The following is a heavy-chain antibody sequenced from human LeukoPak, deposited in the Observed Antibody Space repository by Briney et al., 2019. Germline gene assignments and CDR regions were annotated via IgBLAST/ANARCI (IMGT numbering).Heavy chain of an antibody. V-gene: IGHV4-31*03. CDR3: ARGVPSYTYYDFWSGYYDY. CDR1: GGSISSGGYY. CDR2: IYYSGST. Sequence: TLSLTCTVSGGSISSGGYYWSWIRQHPGKGLEWIGYIYYSGSTYYNPSLKSRVTISVDTSKNQFSLKLSSVTAADTAVYYCARGVPSYTYYDFWSGYYDYWGQGTLVTVSS. J-gene: IGHJ4*02. D-gene: IGHD3-3*01.